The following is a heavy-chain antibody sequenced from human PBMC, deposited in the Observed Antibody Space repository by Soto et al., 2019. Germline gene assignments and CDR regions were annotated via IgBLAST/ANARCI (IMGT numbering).Heavy chain of an antibody. D-gene: IGHD3-16*01. V-gene: IGHV4-59*08. CDR3: ARRYVGTFDY. J-gene: IGHJ4*02. CDR1: GGSISSYY. CDR2: IYYSGGT. Sequence: QVQLQESGPGLVKPSETLSLTCTVSGGSISSYYWSWIRQPPGKGLEWIGYIYYSGGTNYNPSLKIRVTISVDTSKTQFSLKLSSVTAADTAVYYCARRYVGTFDYWGQVTLVTVSS.